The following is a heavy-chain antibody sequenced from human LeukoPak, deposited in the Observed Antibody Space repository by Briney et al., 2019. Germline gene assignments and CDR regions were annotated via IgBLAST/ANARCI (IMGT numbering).Heavy chain of an antibody. D-gene: IGHD3-10*01. CDR3: ARLAWGSGSGTSEDYYYYYMDV. Sequence: SETLSLTCTVSGGSIRSYYWSLIREPPGKGLEGIGEIYYRGSTNYNPSLKSRGTISVDTSKNQFSLKLSSVTAADAAVYYCARLAWGSGSGTSEDYYYYYMDVWGKGTTVTISS. V-gene: IGHV4-59*12. J-gene: IGHJ6*03. CDR2: IYYRGST. CDR1: GGSIRSYY.